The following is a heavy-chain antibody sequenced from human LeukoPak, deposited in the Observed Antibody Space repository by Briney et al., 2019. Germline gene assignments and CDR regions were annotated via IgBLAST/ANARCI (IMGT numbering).Heavy chain of an antibody. CDR3: ATRGCSSTSCYDDY. V-gene: IGHV4-59*01. D-gene: IGHD2-2*01. J-gene: IGHJ4*02. Sequence: SETLSLTCAVYGGSFSSYYWSWIRQPPGKGLEWIGYIYYSGSTNYNPSLKSRVTISVDTSKNQFSLKLSSVTAADTAVYYCATRGCSSTSCYDDYWGQGTLVTASS. CDR2: IYYSGST. CDR1: GGSFSSYY.